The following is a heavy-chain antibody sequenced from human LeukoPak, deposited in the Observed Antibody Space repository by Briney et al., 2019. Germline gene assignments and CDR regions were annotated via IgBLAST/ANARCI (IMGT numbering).Heavy chain of an antibody. J-gene: IGHJ4*02. CDR1: GFTFSSSG. CDR2: ISYYGSNK. V-gene: IGHV3-30*18. D-gene: IGHD4-17*01. CDR3: AKGSLGGLANNGDYSVFDY. Sequence: GGSLRLSCAASGFTFSSSGMHWVRQAPGKGLEWVAVISYYGSNKYYADSVKGRFTISRDNSKNTLYLQMNSLRTEDTAIYYCAKGSLGGLANNGDYSVFDYWGRETLVTVSS.